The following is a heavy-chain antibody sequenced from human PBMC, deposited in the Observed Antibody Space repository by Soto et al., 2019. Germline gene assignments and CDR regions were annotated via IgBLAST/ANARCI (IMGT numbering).Heavy chain of an antibody. V-gene: IGHV5-51*01. J-gene: IGHJ4*02. D-gene: IGHD3-9*01. CDR1: GYSFTSYW. CDR3: ARLGVGDNLTGQPDY. Sequence: PGESLKISCKGSGYSFTSYWIGWVRQMPGKGLEWMGIIYPGDSDTRYSPSFQGQVTISADKSISPAYLQWSGLKASDTALSYCARLGVGDNLTGQPDYWGQGTLDTVCS. CDR2: IYPGDSDT.